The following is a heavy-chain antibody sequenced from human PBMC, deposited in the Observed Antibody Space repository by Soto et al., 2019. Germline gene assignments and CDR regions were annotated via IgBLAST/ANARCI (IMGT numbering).Heavy chain of an antibody. CDR2: IYYSGST. CDR1: GGSISSSSYY. J-gene: IGHJ3*01. D-gene: IGHD2-2*01. V-gene: IGHV4-39*01. CDR3: ARLIVVVPAAIR. Sequence: SETLSLTCTVSGGSISSSSYYWGWIRQPPGKGLEWIGSIYYSGSTYYNPSLKSRVTISVDTSKNQFSLKLSSVTAADTAVYYCARLIVVVPAAIRWGQGTMVTVSS.